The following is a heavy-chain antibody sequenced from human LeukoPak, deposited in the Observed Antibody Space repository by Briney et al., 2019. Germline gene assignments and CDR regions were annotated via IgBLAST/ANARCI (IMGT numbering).Heavy chain of an antibody. CDR2: IYTSGST. V-gene: IGHV4-61*02. Sequence: SQTLSLTCTVSGGSISSGSYYWSWIRQPAGKGLEWIGRIYTSGSTNYNPSLKSRVTISVDTSKNQFSLKLSSVTAADTAVYYCARDRYYYDRSGYYYYYYMDVWGKGTTVTISS. D-gene: IGHD3-22*01. CDR1: GGSISSGSYY. J-gene: IGHJ6*03. CDR3: ARDRYYYDRSGYYYYYYMDV.